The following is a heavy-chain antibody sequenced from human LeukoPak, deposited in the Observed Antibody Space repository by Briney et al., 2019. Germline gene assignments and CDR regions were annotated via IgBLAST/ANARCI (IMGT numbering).Heavy chain of an antibody. Sequence: SETLSLTRAVYGGSFSGYYWSWIRQPPGKGLEWIGEINHSGSTNYNPSLKSRVTISVDTSKNQFSLKLSSVTAADTAVYYCARGRRVRGPYCDYWGQGTLVTVSS. J-gene: IGHJ4*02. CDR1: GGSFSGYY. CDR3: ARGRRVRGPYCDY. D-gene: IGHD3-10*01. V-gene: IGHV4-34*01. CDR2: INHSGST.